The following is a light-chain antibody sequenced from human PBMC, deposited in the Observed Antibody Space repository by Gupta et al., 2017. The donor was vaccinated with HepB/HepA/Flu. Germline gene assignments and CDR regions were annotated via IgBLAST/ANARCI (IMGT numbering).Light chain of an antibody. V-gene: IGKV3-20*01. CDR1: ESVSRNY. CDR3: QQNDTASTT. J-gene: IGKJ1*01. CDR2: GTS. Sequence: EIVLTQSPDTLSLSPGVRASLSCRASESVSRNYLAWYQQKPGQSPRLLIYGTSGRATGVPDRFSGSGSGTDFTLTISRLEPEDFAVYYCQQNDTASTTFDQGTRVEIK.